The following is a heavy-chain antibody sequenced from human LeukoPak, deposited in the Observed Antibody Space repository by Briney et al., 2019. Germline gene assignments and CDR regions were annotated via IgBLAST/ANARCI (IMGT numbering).Heavy chain of an antibody. CDR1: GFTFSSYW. J-gene: IGHJ4*02. Sequence: GGSLRLSCAASGFTFSSYWMSWVRQAPGKGLEWVANIKQDGSEKYYVDSVKGRFTISRDNAKNSLYLQMNSLRAEDTAVYYCARGGYYSGSYYGYWGQGTLVTVSS. CDR2: IKQDGSEK. V-gene: IGHV3-7*01. D-gene: IGHD2-15*01. CDR3: ARGGYYSGSYYGY.